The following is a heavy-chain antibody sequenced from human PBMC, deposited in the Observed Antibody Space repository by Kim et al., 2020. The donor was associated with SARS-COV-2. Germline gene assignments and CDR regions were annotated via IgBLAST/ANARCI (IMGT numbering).Heavy chain of an antibody. V-gene: IGHV3-72*01. CDR3: ARGEWFRDD. J-gene: IGHJ4*02. Sequence: YTTEYAASVKGRFTISRDDSKNSLYLQMNSLKTEDTAVYYCARGEWFRDDWGQGTLVTVSS. CDR2: YTT. D-gene: IGHD3-10*01.